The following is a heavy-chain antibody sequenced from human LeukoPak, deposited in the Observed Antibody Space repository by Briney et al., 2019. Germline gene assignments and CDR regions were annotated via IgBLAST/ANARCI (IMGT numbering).Heavy chain of an antibody. CDR3: ARDWGVAAAHDDAFDI. J-gene: IGHJ3*02. CDR2: IYYSGST. V-gene: IGHV4-59*12. CDR1: GASISSYY. Sequence: SETLSLTCTVSGASISSYYWSWIRQPPGKGLEWIGYIYYSGSTNYNPSLKSRVTISVDKSKNQFSLKLSSVTAADTAVYYCARDWGVAAAHDDAFDIWGQGTMVTVSS. D-gene: IGHD6-13*01.